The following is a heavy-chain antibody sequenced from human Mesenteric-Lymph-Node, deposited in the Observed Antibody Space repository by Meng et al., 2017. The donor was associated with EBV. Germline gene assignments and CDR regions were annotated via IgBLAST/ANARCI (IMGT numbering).Heavy chain of an antibody. Sequence: QVQLVQSGAEVKKPGASVKVSCKASGYTFTDFFLHWVRQAPGEGLEWVGRINPNSGGTNYAQKFQGRVTVTRDTSISTAYMDLTRLTSEDTAVYYCSRDSIYNGQDSWGQGTLVTVSS. CDR3: SRDSIYNGQDS. D-gene: IGHD5-24*01. CDR1: GYTFTDFF. J-gene: IGHJ4*02. CDR2: INPNSGGT. V-gene: IGHV1-2*06.